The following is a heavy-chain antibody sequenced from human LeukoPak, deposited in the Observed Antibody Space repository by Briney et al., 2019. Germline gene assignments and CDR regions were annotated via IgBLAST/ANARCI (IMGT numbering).Heavy chain of an antibody. CDR1: GYTFTSYG. CDR3: ARASLTRRDLTLGGPYYYMDV. D-gene: IGHD1-20*01. J-gene: IGHJ6*03. Sequence: ASVKVSCKASGYTFTSYGISWVRQAPGQGLEWMGWISAYNGNTNYAQKLQGRVTITRNTSISTAYMELSSLRSEDTAVYYCARASLTRRDLTLGGPYYYMDVWGKGTTVTVSS. CDR2: ISAYNGNT. V-gene: IGHV1-18*01.